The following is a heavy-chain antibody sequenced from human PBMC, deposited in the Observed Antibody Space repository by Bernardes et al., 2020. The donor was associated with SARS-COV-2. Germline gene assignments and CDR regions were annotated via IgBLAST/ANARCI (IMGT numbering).Heavy chain of an antibody. CDR3: ARSLQSGPYYYDDP. V-gene: IGHV2-70*01. J-gene: IGHJ5*02. Sequence: SSPTLVKPTQTLTLTCTFSGFSLTTNGMFVTWIRQPPGKALEWLALIDWDDHKYFIPSLKTSLTVSKDTSKSQVVLTMTNMDPSDTGTYYCARSLQSGPYYYDDPWCQGTPVTFS. CDR1: GFSLTTNGMF. D-gene: IGHD3-22*01. CDR2: IDWDDHK.